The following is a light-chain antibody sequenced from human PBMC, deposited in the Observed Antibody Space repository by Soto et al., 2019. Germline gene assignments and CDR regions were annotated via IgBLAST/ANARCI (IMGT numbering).Light chain of an antibody. CDR3: SSYSTTSALV. Sequence: QSALTQPASVSGSPGQSITISCAGTSDDIGAFNYVSWYQHHPGKAPKLLIYDVSDRPSGVSTRFSASKSANTASLTISGLQADDEGDYYCSSYSTTSALVFGGGTKLTVL. CDR1: SDDIGAFNY. J-gene: IGLJ2*01. V-gene: IGLV2-14*03. CDR2: DVS.